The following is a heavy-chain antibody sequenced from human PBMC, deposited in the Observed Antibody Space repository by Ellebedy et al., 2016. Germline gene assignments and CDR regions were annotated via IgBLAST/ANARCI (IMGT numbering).Heavy chain of an antibody. D-gene: IGHD3-16*01. CDR1: GFTFSSYG. CDR2: ISYDGSNK. CDR3: AKTQVGGFDY. J-gene: IGHJ4*02. Sequence: GESLKISXAASGFTFSSYGMHWVRQAPGKGLEWVAVISYDGSNKYYADSVKGRFTISRDNSKNTLYLQMNSLRAEDTAVYYCAKTQVGGFDYWGQGTLVTVSS. V-gene: IGHV3-30*18.